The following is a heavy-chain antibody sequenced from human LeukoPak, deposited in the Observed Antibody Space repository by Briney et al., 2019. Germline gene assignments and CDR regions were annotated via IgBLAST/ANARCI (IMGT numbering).Heavy chain of an antibody. J-gene: IGHJ4*02. V-gene: IGHV4-59*08. CDR2: IYHSGST. CDR3: ARLGGYDSLTVDY. CDR1: GGSISSYY. D-gene: IGHD3-9*01. Sequence: PSETLSLTCTVSGGSISSYYWSWIRQPPGKGPEWIGSIYHSGSTYYNPSLKSRVTISVDTSKNQFSLKLSSVTAADTAVYYCARLGGYDSLTVDYRGQGTLVTVSS.